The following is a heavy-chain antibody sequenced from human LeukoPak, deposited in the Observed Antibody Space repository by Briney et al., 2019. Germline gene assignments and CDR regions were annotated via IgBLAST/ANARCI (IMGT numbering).Heavy chain of an antibody. CDR1: GYTFTSYG. Sequence: ASVKVSCKASGYTFTSYGISWVRQAPGQGLEWMGWISAYNGNTNYAQKLQGRVTMTTDTSTSTVYMELRSLRSDDTAVYYCASESSIAAIDAFDIWGQGTLVTVSS. D-gene: IGHD6-6*01. J-gene: IGHJ3*02. V-gene: IGHV1-18*01. CDR3: ASESSIAAIDAFDI. CDR2: ISAYNGNT.